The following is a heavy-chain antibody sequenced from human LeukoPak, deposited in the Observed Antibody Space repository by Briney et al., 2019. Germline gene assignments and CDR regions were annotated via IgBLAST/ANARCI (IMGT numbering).Heavy chain of an antibody. D-gene: IGHD3-10*01. CDR2: IYHSGST. V-gene: IGHV4-38-2*02. Sequence: SETLSLTCAVSGYSISSGYYWGWIWQPPGKGLEWIGSIYHSGSTYYNPSLKSRVTISVDTSKNQFSLKLSSVTAADTAVYYCARERVRGVHWFDPWGQGTLVTVSS. J-gene: IGHJ5*02. CDR1: GYSISSGYY. CDR3: ARERVRGVHWFDP.